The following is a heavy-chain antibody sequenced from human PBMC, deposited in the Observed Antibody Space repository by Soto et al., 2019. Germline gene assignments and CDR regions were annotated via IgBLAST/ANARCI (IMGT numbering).Heavy chain of an antibody. CDR3: AKLGYCSSTSCYMDWFDP. D-gene: IGHD2-2*02. V-gene: IGHV3-23*01. CDR2: ISGSGGST. CDR1: GFTFSSYA. J-gene: IGHJ5*02. Sequence: VSLLVSCAASGFTFSSYAMSWVRQAPGKGLEWVSAISGSGGSTYYADSVKGRFTISRDNSKNTLYLQMNSLRAEDTAVYYCAKLGYCSSTSCYMDWFDPWGQGTLVPVSS.